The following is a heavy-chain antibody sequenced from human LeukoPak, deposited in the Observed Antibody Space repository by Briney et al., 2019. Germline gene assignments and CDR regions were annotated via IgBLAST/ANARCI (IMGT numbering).Heavy chain of an antibody. V-gene: IGHV1-2*02. CDR3: ARVGGYNSNFGMDV. CDR1: GYTFIGYY. Sequence: GASVKVSCKASGYTFIGYYMHWVRQAPGQGLEWMGWINANTGGTNYAQKFHGRVTMTRDTSIGTAYMDLSRLQSDDTAIYYCARVGGYNSNFGMDVWGQGTTVTVSS. J-gene: IGHJ6*02. D-gene: IGHD5-24*01. CDR2: INANTGGT.